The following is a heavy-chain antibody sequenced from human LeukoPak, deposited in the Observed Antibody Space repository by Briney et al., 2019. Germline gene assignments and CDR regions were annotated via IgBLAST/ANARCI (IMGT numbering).Heavy chain of an antibody. Sequence: ASVKVSCKASGYTFTSYYMHWVRQAPGQGLEWMGIINPSGGSTSYAQKFQGRVTMTRDTSTSTVYMELSSLRSEDTAVYYCARDGYRSGWYESNLGYWGQGTLVTVSS. CDR3: ARDGYRSGWYESNLGY. J-gene: IGHJ4*02. V-gene: IGHV1-46*01. CDR1: GYTFTSYY. D-gene: IGHD6-19*01. CDR2: INPSGGST.